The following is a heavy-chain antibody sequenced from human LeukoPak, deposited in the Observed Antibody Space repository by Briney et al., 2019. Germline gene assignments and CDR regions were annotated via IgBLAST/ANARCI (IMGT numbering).Heavy chain of an antibody. Sequence: RSETLSLTCTVSGYSVSSGYYWGWIRQPPGKGLEWIGNIYHSGSTYYNPSLKSRVTISVDTSKNQFSLKLSSVTAADTAVYYCTRPYYYDSSGSPDYWGQGTLVTVSS. CDR3: TRPYYYDSSGSPDY. CDR1: GYSVSSGYY. D-gene: IGHD3-22*01. J-gene: IGHJ4*02. CDR2: IYHSGST. V-gene: IGHV4-38-2*02.